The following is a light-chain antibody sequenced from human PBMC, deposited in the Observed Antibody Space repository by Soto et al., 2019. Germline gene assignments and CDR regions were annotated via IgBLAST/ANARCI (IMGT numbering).Light chain of an antibody. J-gene: IGLJ1*01. CDR2: GNI. V-gene: IGLV1-40*01. CDR1: SSNIGAGYD. Sequence: QSVLTQPPSVSGAPVQRVTISCTGSSSNIGAGYDVHWYQQRPGTAPKLLIFGNINRPSGVPDRFSDSQPGTSAALAITGLQAEDEGDYYCQSYDSTLSARYVFGTGTKVTV. CDR3: QSYDSTLSARYV.